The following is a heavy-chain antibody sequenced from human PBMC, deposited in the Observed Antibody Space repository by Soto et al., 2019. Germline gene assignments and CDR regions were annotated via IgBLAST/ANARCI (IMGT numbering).Heavy chain of an antibody. Sequence: LGESLKISCKGSGYSFTSYWIGWVRQMPGKGLEWMGIIYPGDSDTRYSPSFQGQVTISADKSISTAYLQWSSLKASDTAMYYCARHIVSGYGDESYYYYYYMDVWGKGTTVTVSS. CDR1: GYSFTSYW. J-gene: IGHJ6*03. CDR3: ARHIVSGYGDESYYYYYYMDV. D-gene: IGHD4-17*01. CDR2: IYPGDSDT. V-gene: IGHV5-51*01.